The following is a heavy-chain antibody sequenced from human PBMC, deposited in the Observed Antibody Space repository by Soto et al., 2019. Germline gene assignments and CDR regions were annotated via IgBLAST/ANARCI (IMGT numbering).Heavy chain of an antibody. CDR2: IYYSGST. J-gene: IGHJ5*02. Sequence: PSETLSLTCTVSGGSISSYYWSWIRQPPGKGLEWIGYIYYSGSTNYNPSLKSRVTISVDTSKNQFSLKLSSVTAADTAVYYCARLSIEPSIAAAEGWFDPWGQGTLVTVS. CDR1: GGSISSYY. CDR3: ARLSIEPSIAAAEGWFDP. D-gene: IGHD6-13*01. V-gene: IGHV4-59*08.